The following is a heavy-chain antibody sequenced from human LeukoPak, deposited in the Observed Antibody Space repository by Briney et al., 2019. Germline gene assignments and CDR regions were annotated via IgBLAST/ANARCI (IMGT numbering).Heavy chain of an antibody. V-gene: IGHV1-2*06. Sequence: ASVKVSCKASGYTFTVYYIHWVRQAPGQGLEWMGRIDPNSGDTRYAQKFQDRVTMTWDRSITTAYMELSSLRSGDTAMYFCAREIARGGSYFDYWGQGTLVTVSS. J-gene: IGHJ4*02. CDR3: AREIARGGSYFDY. D-gene: IGHD1-26*01. CDR2: IDPNSGDT. CDR1: GYTFTVYY.